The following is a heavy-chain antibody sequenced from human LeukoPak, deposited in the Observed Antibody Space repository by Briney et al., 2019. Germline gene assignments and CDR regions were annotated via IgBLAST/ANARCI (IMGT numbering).Heavy chain of an antibody. J-gene: IGHJ6*02. V-gene: IGHV3-13*05. Sequence: GGSLRLSCAASRFTFSSYDMHWVRQATGKGLEWVSGINTAGDPYYPDSVKGRFTISRENARNSLYLQMNSLRAGDTAVYYCARLDYYYGMDVWGQGTTVTVSS. CDR2: INTAGDP. CDR3: ARLDYYYGMDV. CDR1: RFTFSSYD.